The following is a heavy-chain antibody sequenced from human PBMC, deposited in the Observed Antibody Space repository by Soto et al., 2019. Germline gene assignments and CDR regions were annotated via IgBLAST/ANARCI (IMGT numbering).Heavy chain of an antibody. Sequence: PGGSLRLSCAASGFTFSSYWMSWVRQAPGKGLEWVANIKQDGSEKYYVDSVKGRFTISRDNAKNSLYLQMNSLRAEDTAVYYCARNEGYYDSSGPYFDYWGRGTLVTVSS. J-gene: IGHJ4*02. CDR3: ARNEGYYDSSGPYFDY. CDR1: GFTFSSYW. CDR2: IKQDGSEK. V-gene: IGHV3-7*01. D-gene: IGHD3-22*01.